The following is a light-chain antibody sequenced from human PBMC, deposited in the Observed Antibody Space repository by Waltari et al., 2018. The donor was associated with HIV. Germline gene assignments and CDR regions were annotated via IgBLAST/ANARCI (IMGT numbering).Light chain of an antibody. Sequence: QSVLTQPPSASGTPGQRVTISCSGSSSNIGGKDVYWFQHLPGTAPKLLIYRTNQRRSGVPDGFSGSNAGTSPSVAISWLRSDDEADYYCAPWDDTLSSYVFLTGTTVTV. V-gene: IGLV1-47*01. CDR3: APWDDTLSSYV. CDR2: RTN. J-gene: IGLJ1*01. CDR1: SSNIGGKD.